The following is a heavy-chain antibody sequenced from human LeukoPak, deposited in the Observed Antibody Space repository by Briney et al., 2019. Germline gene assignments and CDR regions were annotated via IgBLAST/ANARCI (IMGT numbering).Heavy chain of an antibody. CDR1: GYTFTSYG. J-gene: IGHJ4*02. CDR2: ISAYNGNT. Sequence: ASVKVSCKASGYTFTSYGISWVREAPGQGLEWMGWISAYNGNTNYAQKLQGRVTMTTDTSTSTAYMELRSLRSDDTAVYYCARDRSSGWYNYFDYWGQGTLVTVSS. V-gene: IGHV1-18*01. D-gene: IGHD6-19*01. CDR3: ARDRSSGWYNYFDY.